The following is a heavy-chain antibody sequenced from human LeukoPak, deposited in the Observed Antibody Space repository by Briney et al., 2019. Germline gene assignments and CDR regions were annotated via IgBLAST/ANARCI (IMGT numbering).Heavy chain of an antibody. CDR1: GFTFSSYS. CDR2: ISSSSSYI. D-gene: IGHD5-24*01. Sequence: GGSLRLSCAASGFTFSSYSMNWVRQAPGKGLEWVSSISSSSSYIYYADSVKGRFTISRDNAKNSLYLQMNSLRAEDTAVYYCARGRRWLQAESPKDYWGQGTLVTVSS. V-gene: IGHV3-21*01. CDR3: ARGRRWLQAESPKDY. J-gene: IGHJ4*02.